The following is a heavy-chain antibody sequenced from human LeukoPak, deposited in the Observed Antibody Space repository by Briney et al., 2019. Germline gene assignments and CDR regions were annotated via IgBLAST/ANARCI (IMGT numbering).Heavy chain of an antibody. D-gene: IGHD1-26*01. CDR2: IYYSGST. CDR1: GGSISGYY. CDR3: ARHVSGSYYIYFDY. J-gene: IGHJ4*02. V-gene: IGHV4-59*08. Sequence: TSETLSLTCTVSGGSISGYYWSWIRQPPGKGLEWIGYIYYSGSTNYNPSLKSRVTISVDTSKNQFSLKLSSVTAADTAVYYCARHVSGSYYIYFDYWGQGTLVTVSS.